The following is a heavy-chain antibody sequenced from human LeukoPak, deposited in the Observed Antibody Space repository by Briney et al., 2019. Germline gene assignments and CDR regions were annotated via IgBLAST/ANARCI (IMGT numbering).Heavy chain of an antibody. D-gene: IGHD3-22*01. J-gene: IGHJ4*02. CDR3: VTTFIYDSSGYYY. CDR2: ISWNSGSI. V-gene: IGHV3-9*01. Sequence: PGRSLRLSCAASGFTFEDYAMHWVRQAPGKGLEWVSGISWNSGSIGYADSVKGRFTISRDNAKNSLYLQMNSLRAEDTAVYYCVTTFIYDSSGYYYWGQGTLVTVSS. CDR1: GFTFEDYA.